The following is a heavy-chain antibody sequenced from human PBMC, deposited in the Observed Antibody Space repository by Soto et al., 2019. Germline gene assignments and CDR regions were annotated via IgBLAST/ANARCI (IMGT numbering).Heavy chain of an antibody. CDR2: ISNSGSTI. V-gene: IGHV3-11*01. Sequence: GGSLRLSCAASGFTFSDYYMSWIRQAPGKGLEWVSYISNSGSTIYYADSVKGRFTISRDNAKNSLYLQMNSLRSDDTAVYYCARDREYYYDSSGNYYYHYGLDVWGQGTTVTVSS. CDR1: GFTFSDYY. CDR3: ARDREYYYDSSGNYYYHYGLDV. D-gene: IGHD3-22*01. J-gene: IGHJ6*02.